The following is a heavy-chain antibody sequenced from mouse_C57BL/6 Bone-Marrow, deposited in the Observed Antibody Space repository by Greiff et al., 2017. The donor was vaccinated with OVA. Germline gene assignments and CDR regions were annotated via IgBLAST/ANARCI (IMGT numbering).Heavy chain of an antibody. CDR1: GYTFTDYN. CDR2: INPNNGGT. D-gene: IGHD3-3*01. CDR3: ARITKGFYAMDY. V-gene: IGHV1-18*01. J-gene: IGHJ4*01. Sequence: VQLQQSGPELVKPGASVKISCKASGYTFTDYNMDWVKQSHGKSLEWIGDINPNNGGTIYNQKFKGKATLTVDKSSSTAYMELRNLTSEDTAVYYCARITKGFYAMDYWGQGTSVTVSS.